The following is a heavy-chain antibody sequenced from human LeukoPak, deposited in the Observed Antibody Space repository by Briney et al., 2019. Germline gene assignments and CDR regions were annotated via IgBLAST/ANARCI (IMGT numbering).Heavy chain of an antibody. CDR1: GYTITSYD. Sequence: ASVKVSCKASGYTITSYDINWVRQATGQGLEWMGWMNPNSGNTGYAHKFQDRSTITRNTSISTAYMEITSLTSEATAEYYGARAYSGYDFGYWGKGTTVTVSS. CDR2: MNPNSGNT. V-gene: IGHV1-8*01. D-gene: IGHD5-12*01. J-gene: IGHJ6*04. CDR3: ARAYSGYDFGY.